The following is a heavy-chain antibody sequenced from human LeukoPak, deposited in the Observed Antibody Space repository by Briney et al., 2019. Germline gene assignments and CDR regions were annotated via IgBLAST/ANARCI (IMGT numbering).Heavy chain of an antibody. D-gene: IGHD2-8*01. J-gene: IGHJ5*01. V-gene: IGHV1-8*01. CDR2: MNPNSGNT. CDR3: AREAINGVWVDL. Sequence: ASVKVSCKASGGTFSRYAISWVRQAPGQGLEWMGWMNPNSGNTGYAQKFQGRVTMTRNTSMSTTYMELSSLRSEDAAVYYCAREAINGVWVDLWGQGTLVTVSS. CDR1: GGTFSRYA.